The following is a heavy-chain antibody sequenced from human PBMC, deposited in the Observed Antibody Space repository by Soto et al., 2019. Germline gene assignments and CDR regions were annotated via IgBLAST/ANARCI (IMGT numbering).Heavy chain of an antibody. CDR3: ARNGIAGVGRVFDY. V-gene: IGHV3-30*03. Sequence: GGSLRLSCAASGFTFSSYGMHWVRQAPGKGLEWVAVISYDGSNKYYADSVKGRFTISRDNSKNTLYLQMNSLRAEDTAVYYCARNGIAGVGRVFDYGGKGTLVTVSS. D-gene: IGHD6-19*01. J-gene: IGHJ4*02. CDR2: ISYDGSNK. CDR1: GFTFSSYG.